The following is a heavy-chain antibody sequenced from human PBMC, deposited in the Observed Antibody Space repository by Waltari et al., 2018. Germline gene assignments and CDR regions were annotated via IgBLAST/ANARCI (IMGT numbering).Heavy chain of an antibody. J-gene: IGHJ4*02. CDR1: GDSVTNTYW. V-gene: IGHV4-4*02. CDR3: ARDRGRGLYLDS. CDR2: IHGSGRA. Sequence: QLQLQESGPGLVRPSGTLSLACVVSGDSVTNTYWWSWVRQSPGKGLEWIGQIHGSGRANYNPSFGSRVSVSMDTSNNQFSLKVTSATAADTAVYYCARDRGRGLYLDSWGQGILVTVSP. D-gene: IGHD2-15*01.